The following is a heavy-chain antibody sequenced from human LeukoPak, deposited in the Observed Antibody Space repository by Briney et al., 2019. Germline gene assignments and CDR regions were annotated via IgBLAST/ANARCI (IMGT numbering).Heavy chain of an antibody. CDR3: ARGRYCAGGGCRLFDF. CDR2: IFYGGNT. J-gene: IGHJ4*02. CDR1: GGSISGYF. Sequence: SETLFLTCSVSGGSISGYFWSWIREPPGRGLEWIGYIFYGGNTKYNPSLKSRVAMSADASKNQYSLSLSSVTAADTAIYYCARGRYCAGGGCRLFDFWGQGTLVGVSS. V-gene: IGHV4-59*01. D-gene: IGHD2-8*02.